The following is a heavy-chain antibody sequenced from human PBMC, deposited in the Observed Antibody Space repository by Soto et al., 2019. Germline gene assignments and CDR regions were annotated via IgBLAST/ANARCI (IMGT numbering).Heavy chain of an antibody. D-gene: IGHD3-3*01. CDR2: ISSSSSTT. J-gene: IGHJ4*02. Sequence: VQLMESGGGLVQPGGSLRLSCVASGFTFSTYSMNWVRQAPGKGLEWISYISSSSSTTYADSVKGRFTISRDNAKNSLYLQMNSLRDEDTAVYYCARTIWSGYFQADYWGQGTLVTVSS. CDR1: GFTFSTYS. CDR3: ARTIWSGYFQADY. V-gene: IGHV3-48*02.